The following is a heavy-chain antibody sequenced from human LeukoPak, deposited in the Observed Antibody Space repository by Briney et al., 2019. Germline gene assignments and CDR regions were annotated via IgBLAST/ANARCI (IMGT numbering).Heavy chain of an antibody. D-gene: IGHD5/OR15-5a*01. J-gene: IGHJ4*02. CDR3: AKDVKPDGLYDLDY. CDR1: GFTFRSHA. CDR2: IYENGGTT. Sequence: PGGSLRLSCVGSGFTFRSHAMSWVRQAPEKGLEFVSGIYENGGTTHYADSVKGRFTISRDNSKNILYLEMNSLRVEDTAVYYCAKDVKPDGLYDLDYWGQGTLVTVSS. V-gene: IGHV3-23*01.